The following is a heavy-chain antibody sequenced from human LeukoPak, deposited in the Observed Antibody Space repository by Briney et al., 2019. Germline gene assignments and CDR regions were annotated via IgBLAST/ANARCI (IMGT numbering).Heavy chain of an antibody. D-gene: IGHD6-19*01. Sequence: ASVKVSCKASGYTFTSYDINWVRQAPGQGLGWMGGIIPIFGTANYAQKFQGRVTITADESTSTAYMELSSLRSEDTAVYYCARGDRALSSGWDMDVWGQGTTVTVSS. CDR2: IIPIFGTA. J-gene: IGHJ6*02. CDR1: GYTFTSYD. CDR3: ARGDRALSSGWDMDV. V-gene: IGHV1-69*13.